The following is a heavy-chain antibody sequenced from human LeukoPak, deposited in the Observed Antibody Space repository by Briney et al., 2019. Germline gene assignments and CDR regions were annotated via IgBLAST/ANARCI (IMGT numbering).Heavy chain of an antibody. J-gene: IGHJ6*03. Sequence: ASVKVSCKASGYTFTVYYMHWVRQAPGQGLEWMGWINPNSGGTNYAQKFQGRVTMTRDTSISTAYMELSRLRSDDTAVYYCARGYDDYYYYYYMDVWGKGTTVTISS. V-gene: IGHV1-2*02. CDR3: ARGYDDYYYYYYMDV. CDR1: GYTFTVYY. D-gene: IGHD3-3*01. CDR2: INPNSGGT.